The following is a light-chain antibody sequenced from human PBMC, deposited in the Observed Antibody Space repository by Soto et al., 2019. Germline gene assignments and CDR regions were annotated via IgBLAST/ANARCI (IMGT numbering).Light chain of an antibody. J-gene: IGKJ5*01. Sequence: EIVLTQSPGTLSLSPWERATLSCRASQSVSSYLAWYQQKPGQAPRLLIYDASNRATGIPARFSGSGSGTDFTLTISSLEPEDFAVYYCQQYNNWPLTFGGGTRLEIK. CDR3: QQYNNWPLT. CDR1: QSVSSY. CDR2: DAS. V-gene: IGKV3-11*01.